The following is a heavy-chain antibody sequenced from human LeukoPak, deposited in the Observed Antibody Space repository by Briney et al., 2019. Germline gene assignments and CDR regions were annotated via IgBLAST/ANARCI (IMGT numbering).Heavy chain of an antibody. CDR2: ISAYNGNT. D-gene: IGHD3-16*01. V-gene: IGHV1-18*01. J-gene: IGHJ4*02. CDR1: GYTFTSYG. CDR3: ARHGGIGPKRDYFDY. Sequence: ASVKVSFKASGYTFTSYGLSWVRQAPGQGLEWMGWISAYNGNTDYAQKFQGRVTLTTDTSTTTAHMELRSLTSDDTAIYYCARHGGIGPKRDYFDYWGAGTLVTVSS.